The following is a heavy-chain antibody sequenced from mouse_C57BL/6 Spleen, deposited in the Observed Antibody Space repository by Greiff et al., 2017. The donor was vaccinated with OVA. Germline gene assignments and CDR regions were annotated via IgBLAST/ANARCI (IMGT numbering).Heavy chain of an antibody. Sequence: EVKLMESGPELVKPGASVKISCKASGYSFTGYYMHWVKQSSEKSLEWIGEINPSTGGTSYNQKFKGKATLTVDKSSSTAYMQLKSLTSEDSAVYYCARGKGVYYFDYWGQGTTLTVSS. CDR2: INPSTGGT. D-gene: IGHD1-3*01. CDR1: GYSFTGYY. CDR3: ARGKGVYYFDY. V-gene: IGHV1-43*01. J-gene: IGHJ2*01.